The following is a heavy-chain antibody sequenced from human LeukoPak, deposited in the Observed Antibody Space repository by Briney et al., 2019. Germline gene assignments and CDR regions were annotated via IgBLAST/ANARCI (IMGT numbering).Heavy chain of an antibody. CDR3: ARVGRRELLGAPIAFDI. Sequence: QSGGSLRLSCAASGFTVSSNYMSWVRQAPGKGLEWVSVIYSGGSTYYADSVKGRFTISRDNAKNSLYLQMNSLRAEDTALYHCARVGRRELLGAPIAFDIWGQGTMVTVSS. J-gene: IGHJ3*02. V-gene: IGHV3-53*01. CDR1: GFTVSSNY. D-gene: IGHD1-26*01. CDR2: IYSGGST.